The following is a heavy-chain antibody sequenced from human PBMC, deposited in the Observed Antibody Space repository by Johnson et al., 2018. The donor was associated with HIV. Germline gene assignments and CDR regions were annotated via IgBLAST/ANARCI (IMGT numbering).Heavy chain of an antibody. V-gene: IGHV3-7*01. CDR3: ARDRGLCERRGAGAFDI. J-gene: IGHJ3*02. CDR2: IKQDGSEK. CDR1: GFTVCSNY. D-gene: IGHD3-10*01. Sequence: QLVESGGGLVQPGGSLRPSCAASGFTVCSNYMSWVRQAPGKGLEWVANIKQDGSEKYYVDSVKGRFTISRDNAKNSLYLQMNSLRAEDTAVYYCARDRGLCERRGAGAFDIWGQGTMGTVSS.